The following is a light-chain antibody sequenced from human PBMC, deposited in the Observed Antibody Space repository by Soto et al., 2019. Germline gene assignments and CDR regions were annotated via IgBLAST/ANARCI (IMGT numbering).Light chain of an antibody. CDR1: QSVSSY. CDR3: QQYNNWPPWT. J-gene: IGKJ1*01. V-gene: IGKV3-15*01. CDR2: AAS. Sequence: EIVLTQSPGTLSLSPGERATLSCRASQSVSSYYLAWYQQKPGQAPRLLIYAASARATGIPARFSGSGSGTEFTLTISGLQSEDFAVYYCQQYNNWPPWTFGQGTKVDI.